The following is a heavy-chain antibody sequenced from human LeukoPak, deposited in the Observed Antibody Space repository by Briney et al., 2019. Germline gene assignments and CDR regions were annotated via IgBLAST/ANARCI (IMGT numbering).Heavy chain of an antibody. Sequence: GXINPNSGGTNYPQKFRGRGTMTRETSSSTAYMELSRLRSDDTAVYYCARELNYYDSSGYYYWGQGTLVTVSS. CDR2: INPNSGGT. CDR3: ARELNYYDSSGYYY. V-gene: IGHV1-2*02. J-gene: IGHJ4*02. D-gene: IGHD3-22*01.